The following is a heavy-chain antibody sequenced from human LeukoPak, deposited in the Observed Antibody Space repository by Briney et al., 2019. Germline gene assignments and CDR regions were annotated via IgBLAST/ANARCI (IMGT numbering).Heavy chain of an antibody. J-gene: IGHJ6*03. CDR1: GYTFTGHY. D-gene: IGHD6-25*01. CDR3: ARGPAVYYYYMDV. CDR2: LNPKSGAS. Sequence: ASVKVSCKASGYTFTGHYMHWVRQAPGQDLEWMGWLNPKSGASNYAQKFEGRVTMTRDTSISTAHMELSRLGSDDTAVYYCARGPAVYYYYMDVWGKGTTVTVSS. V-gene: IGHV1-2*02.